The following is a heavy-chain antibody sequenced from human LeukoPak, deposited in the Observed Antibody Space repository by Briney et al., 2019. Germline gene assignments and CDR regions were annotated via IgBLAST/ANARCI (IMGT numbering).Heavy chain of an antibody. CDR1: GFTFSSHN. V-gene: IGHV3-48*02. Sequence: PGGSLRLSCAVSGFTFSSHNMNWVRQAPGRGLEWVSFISGGSNTIYYADSVKGRFTVSRDNAKSSLYLQMNSLRDEDTAVYFCARDSGYPSGSWWWYFDLWGRGILVTVSS. CDR2: ISGGSNTI. CDR3: ARDSGYPSGSWWWYFDL. J-gene: IGHJ2*01. D-gene: IGHD3-10*01.